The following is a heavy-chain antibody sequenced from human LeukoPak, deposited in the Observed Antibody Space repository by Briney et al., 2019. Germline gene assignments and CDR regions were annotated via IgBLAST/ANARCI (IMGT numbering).Heavy chain of an antibody. CDR2: ISYDGSNK. Sequence: GGSLRLSCAASGFTFSSYGMHWVRQAPGKGLEWVAVISYDGSNKYYADSVKGRFTISRDNSKNTLYLQMNSLRAEDTAVYYCARYRVVRGVKTPKPPLDYWGQGTLVTVSS. V-gene: IGHV3-30*03. J-gene: IGHJ4*02. D-gene: IGHD3-10*01. CDR1: GFTFSSYG. CDR3: ARYRVVRGVKTPKPPLDY.